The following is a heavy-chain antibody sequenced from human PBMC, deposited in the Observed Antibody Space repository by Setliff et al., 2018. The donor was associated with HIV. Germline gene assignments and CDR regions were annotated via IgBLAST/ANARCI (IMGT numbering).Heavy chain of an antibody. CDR1: GGSISGYY. CDR3: AKRTFGSGRLDP. J-gene: IGHJ5*02. D-gene: IGHD3-16*01. V-gene: IGHV4-59*08. CDR2: IYYSGVT. Sequence: SETLSLTCTVSGGSISGYYWNWIRQPPGKGLEWIGYIYYSGVTNYNPSLKSRVTISMDTSKNQFSLNLNSVTATDTAVYYCAKRTFGSGRLDPWGQGTLVTVSS.